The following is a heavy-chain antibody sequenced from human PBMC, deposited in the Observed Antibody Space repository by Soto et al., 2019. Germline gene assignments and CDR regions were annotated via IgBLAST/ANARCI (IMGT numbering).Heavy chain of an antibody. CDR1: GYTITSYA. V-gene: IGHV1-3*01. D-gene: IGHD1-26*01. CDR3: ARTLVGATPADY. J-gene: IGHJ4*02. CDR2: INAGNGNT. Sequence: GASVKVSCKASGYTITSYAMHWVRQAPGQRLEWMGWINAGNGNTKYSQKFQGRVTITRDTSASTAYMQLSSLRSEDTAVYYCARTLVGATPADYWGQGTLVTVSS.